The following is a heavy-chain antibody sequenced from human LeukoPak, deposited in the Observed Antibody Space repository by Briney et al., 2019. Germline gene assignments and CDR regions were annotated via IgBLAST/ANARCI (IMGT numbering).Heavy chain of an antibody. CDR3: ARVYYSSSYDYWYFDL. D-gene: IGHD6-13*01. CDR2: IYYSGST. J-gene: IGHJ2*01. V-gene: IGHV4-59*01. CDR1: GGSISSYY. Sequence: SETLSLTCTVSGGSISSYYWSWIRQPPGKGLEWIGYIYYSGSTNYNPSLKSRVTISVDTSKNLFSLKLSSVTAADTAVYYCARVYYSSSYDYWYFDLWGRGTLVTVSS.